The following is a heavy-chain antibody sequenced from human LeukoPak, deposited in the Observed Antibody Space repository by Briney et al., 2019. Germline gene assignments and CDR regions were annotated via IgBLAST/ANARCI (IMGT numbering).Heavy chain of an antibody. J-gene: IGHJ4*02. CDR1: GGSLSSYY. D-gene: IGHD6-19*01. Sequence: SETLSLTCTVSGGSLSSYYWSWIRQPPGKGLEWIGYIYYSGSTNYNPSLKSRVTISVDTSKNQFSLKLSSVTAADTAVYYCASSWAVAGPGLLIADSFDYWGQGTLVTVSS. CDR3: ASSWAVAGPGLLIADSFDY. V-gene: IGHV4-59*01. CDR2: IYYSGST.